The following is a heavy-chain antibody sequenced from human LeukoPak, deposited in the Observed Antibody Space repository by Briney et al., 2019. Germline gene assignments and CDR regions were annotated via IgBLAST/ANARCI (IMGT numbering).Heavy chain of an antibody. V-gene: IGHV4-30-4*01. J-gene: IGHJ4*02. CDR2: IYYSGST. CDR3: AREVREGEGGGSFDY. D-gene: IGHD1-26*01. Sequence: PLETLSLTCTVSGGSISSGDYYWSWIRQPPGKGLEWIGYIYYSGSTYYNPSLKSRVTISVDTSKNQFSLKLSSVTAADTAVYYCAREVREGEGGGSFDYWGQGTLVTVSS. CDR1: GGSISSGDYY.